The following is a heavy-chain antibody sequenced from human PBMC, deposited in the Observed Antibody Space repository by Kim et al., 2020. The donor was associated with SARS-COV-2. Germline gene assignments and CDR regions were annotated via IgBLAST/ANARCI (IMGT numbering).Heavy chain of an antibody. CDR3: ARGPYRDYFDY. V-gene: IGHV4-30-2*06. Sequence: SETLSLTCDVSGASISSGSYSWSWIRQSPGQGLEWIASIYQSGGTYYTPSLRSRLSISMDRSGNRFSLTLTSVTAADTAVYYCARGPYRDYFDYWGRGT. CDR2: IYQSGGT. CDR1: GASISSGSYS. J-gene: IGHJ4*02. D-gene: IGHD4-4*01.